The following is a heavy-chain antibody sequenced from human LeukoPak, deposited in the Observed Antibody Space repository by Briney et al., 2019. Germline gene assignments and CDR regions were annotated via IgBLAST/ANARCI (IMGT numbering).Heavy chain of an antibody. J-gene: IGHJ5*02. CDR2: MYYSGST. Sequence: PSQTLSLTCTVSGGSISSGDYYWSCIRQPPGKGLEWIGYMYYSGSTYYNPSLKSRATISVDTSKNQFSLKLSSVTAADTAVYYCARPYYYDSRIDPWGQGTLVTVSS. CDR3: ARPYYYDSRIDP. CDR1: GGSISSGDYY. D-gene: IGHD3-22*01. V-gene: IGHV4-30-4*01.